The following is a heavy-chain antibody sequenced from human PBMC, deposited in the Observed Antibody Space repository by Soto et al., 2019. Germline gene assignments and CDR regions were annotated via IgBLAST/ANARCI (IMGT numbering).Heavy chain of an antibody. CDR1: GGTFSSYT. CDR3: ARVVVATGDAFDI. Sequence: QVQLVQSGAEVKKPGSSVKVSCKASGGTFSSYTISWVRQAPGQGLEWMGRIIPILGIANYAQKFQGRVTITADKSTSTAYMELSSLRSEDTAAYYCARVVVATGDAFDIWGQGTMVTVSS. V-gene: IGHV1-69*02. J-gene: IGHJ3*02. D-gene: IGHD5-12*01. CDR2: IIPILGIA.